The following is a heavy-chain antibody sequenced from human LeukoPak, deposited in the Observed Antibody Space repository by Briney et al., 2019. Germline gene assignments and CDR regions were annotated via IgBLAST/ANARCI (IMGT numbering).Heavy chain of an antibody. CDR2: INPNSGDT. V-gene: IGHV1-2*02. J-gene: IGHJ4*02. CDR1: VYTFTGYY. CDR3: ARDRSQGRDLDY. D-gene: IGHD3-10*01. Sequence: VASVKVACKASVYTFTGYYMHWVRQAPEQGLDWMGWINPNSGDTNYAQKFQGRVTMTRDTSISTAYMDLSRLTSDDTAVYYCARDRSQGRDLDYWGQGTLVTVSS.